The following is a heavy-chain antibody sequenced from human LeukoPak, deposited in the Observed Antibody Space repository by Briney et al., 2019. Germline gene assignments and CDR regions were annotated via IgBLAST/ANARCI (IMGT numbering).Heavy chain of an antibody. CDR1: GGAISSGSYY. V-gene: IGHV4-39*07. Sequence: PSETLSLTCIVSGGAISSGSYYWGWIRQPPGKGLEWIGSIYYTGSTYYNPSLKSRVTISVDTSKNQFSLRLSSVTAADTAVYYCARDYRLTQIQYWGQGTLVTVSS. CDR2: IYYTGST. CDR3: ARDYRLTQIQY. J-gene: IGHJ1*01. D-gene: IGHD1-26*01.